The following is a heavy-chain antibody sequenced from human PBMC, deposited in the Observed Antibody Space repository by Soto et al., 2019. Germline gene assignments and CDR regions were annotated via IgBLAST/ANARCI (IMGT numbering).Heavy chain of an antibody. CDR2: IYWNDEK. CDR1: GFSLSTSGVG. CDR3: ARRSSGYYYFDY. Sequence: QITLKESGPTLVKPTQTLTLTCTFSGFSLSTSGVGVGWIRQPPGKALEWLALIYWNDEKRYSPSLKSRLTITKDTSKNQVVLTMNNMDPVDTATYYCARRSSGYYYFDYWGQGTLVTVSS. D-gene: IGHD3-22*01. V-gene: IGHV2-5*01. J-gene: IGHJ4*02.